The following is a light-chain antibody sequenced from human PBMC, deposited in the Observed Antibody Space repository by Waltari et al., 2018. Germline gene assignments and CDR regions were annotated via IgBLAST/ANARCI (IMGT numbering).Light chain of an antibody. CDR3: QQTYSTPVT. V-gene: IGKV1-39*01. Sequence: DIQMTQSPSSLSASVGDRVTITCRASQRISSYLNRYQQKPGKAPKHLHYAGSRLESGVPSRFSGSRSGTDFTFSISSLQPEDFATFYCQQTYSTPVTFGPGTKVD. J-gene: IGKJ3*01. CDR2: AGS. CDR1: QRISSY.